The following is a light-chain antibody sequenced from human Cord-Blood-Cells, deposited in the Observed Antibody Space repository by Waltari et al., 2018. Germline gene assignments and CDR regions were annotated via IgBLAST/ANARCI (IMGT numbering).Light chain of an antibody. Sequence: QSVLTQPPSASGTPGPRVTISCSGSTPHTGSNYVYWYQQLPGTAPKLLIYRNKQRPSGVPDRVSGSKSGTSASLAISGLRSEDGADYYCAAWDDSLSGQVFGGGTQLTVL. V-gene: IGLV1-47*01. CDR3: AAWDDSLSGQV. CDR1: TPHTGSNY. J-gene: IGLJ7*01. CDR2: RNK.